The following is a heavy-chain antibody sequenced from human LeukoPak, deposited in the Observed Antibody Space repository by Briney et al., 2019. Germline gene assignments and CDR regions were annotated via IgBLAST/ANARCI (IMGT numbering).Heavy chain of an antibody. CDR1: GDSISRYC. CDR3: ARSTNYGGTFDS. V-gene: IGHV4-59*08. CDR2: IFSVGST. J-gene: IGHJ4*02. Sequence: SETLSLTCTASGDSISRYCWNWIRQSPDKGLEWIAYIFSVGSTNFNPSLMSRVTISVDTSKNQFSLKLTSVTAADTAVYFCARSTNYGGTFDSWGQGTLVTVSS. D-gene: IGHD5/OR15-5a*01.